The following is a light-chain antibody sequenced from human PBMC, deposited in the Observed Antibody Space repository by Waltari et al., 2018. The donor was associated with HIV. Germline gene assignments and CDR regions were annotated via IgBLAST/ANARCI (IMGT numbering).Light chain of an antibody. J-gene: IGLJ1*01. Sequence: QSALTQPPSASGSPGQSVSISCTGASSDVGAFKYVSWYQQHHGKAPKLLIYDVTKRPSGVPDRFSCSKSGNTASLTVSGLQAEDEAHYYCSSYAGSSMSYAFGTGTKVTVL. CDR3: SSYAGSSMSYA. V-gene: IGLV2-8*01. CDR1: SSDVGAFKY. CDR2: DVT.